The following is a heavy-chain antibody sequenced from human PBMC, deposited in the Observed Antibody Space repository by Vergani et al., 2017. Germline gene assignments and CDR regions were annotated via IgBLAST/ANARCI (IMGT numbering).Heavy chain of an antibody. CDR2: ISARYPST. J-gene: IGHJ4*02. CDR1: GFTFSACP. D-gene: IGHD2-15*01. Sequence: EVQLLQSGGGVIQPGGSVRLSCAASGFTFSACPMTWVRQAPGKGLEWVSAISARYPSTYYADSVKGRFTISRDNAKNMLYLQMNSLRAEDTAVYYCASLSDDTTPYLQGGYDCWGQGTLVSVSS. V-gene: IGHV3-23*01. CDR3: ASLSDDTTPYLQGGYDC.